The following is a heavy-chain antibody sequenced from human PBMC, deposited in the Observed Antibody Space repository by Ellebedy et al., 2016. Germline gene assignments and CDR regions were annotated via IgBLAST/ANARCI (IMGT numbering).Heavy chain of an antibody. D-gene: IGHD2-15*01. Sequence: SETLSLTCTVSGGSISSTSYYWGWIRQPPGKGLEWIGSIYYSGSTYYNPSLKSRVTISVDTSKNQFSLKLSSVTAADTAVYYCARDGCSGGSCYHDYWGQGTLVTVS. J-gene: IGHJ4*02. CDR2: IYYSGST. V-gene: IGHV4-39*07. CDR3: ARDGCSGGSCYHDY. CDR1: GGSISSTSYY.